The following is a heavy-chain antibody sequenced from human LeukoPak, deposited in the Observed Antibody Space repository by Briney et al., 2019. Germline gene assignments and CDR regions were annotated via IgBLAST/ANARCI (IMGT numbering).Heavy chain of an antibody. J-gene: IGHJ5*02. D-gene: IGHD2-15*01. CDR3: ARVRVVVVAATRSNWFDP. V-gene: IGHV1-24*01. CDR1: GYTLTELS. CDR2: FDPEDGET. Sequence: ASVKASCKVSGYTLTELSMHWVRQAPGKGLEWMGGFDPEDGETIYAQKFQGRVTITADESTSTAYMELSSLRSEDTAVYYCARVRVVVVAATRSNWFDPWGQGTLVTVSS.